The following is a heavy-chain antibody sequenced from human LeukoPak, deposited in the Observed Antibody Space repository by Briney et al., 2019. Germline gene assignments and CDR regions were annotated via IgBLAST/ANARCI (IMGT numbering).Heavy chain of an antibody. V-gene: IGHV3-7*04. J-gene: IGHJ4*02. CDR2: IKDDGSEK. CDR3: ARARIDY. D-gene: IGHD1-14*01. Sequence: GGSLRLSCVGSGYTFNWMTWVRQAPGKGLEWVANIKDDGSEKYSVDSVKGRFTISRDNAKNLLYLQMSSLRAEDTAVYYCARARIDYWGQGTLVTVSS. CDR1: GYTFNW.